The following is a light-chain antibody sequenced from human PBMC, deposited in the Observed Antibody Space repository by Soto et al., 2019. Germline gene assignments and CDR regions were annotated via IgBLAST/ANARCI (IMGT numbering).Light chain of an antibody. CDR1: SSDVGDFNY. CDR2: DVT. J-gene: IGLJ2*01. CDR3: SSYSSSSTHVV. V-gene: IGLV2-14*03. Sequence: QPALTQPDSGSGSPGRSVTISCTGSSSDVGDFNYVSWYQHLPGRAPKLIIYDVTNRPSGFSYRFSASKSGRTASLTISGLQAEDEADYYCSSYSSSSTHVVFGGGTKLTVL.